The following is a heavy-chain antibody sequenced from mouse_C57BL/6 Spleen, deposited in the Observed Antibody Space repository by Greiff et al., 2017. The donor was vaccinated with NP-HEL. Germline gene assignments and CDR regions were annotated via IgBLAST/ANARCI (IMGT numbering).Heavy chain of an antibody. CDR3: AREGYYAMGY. Sequence: DVKLVESEGGLVQPGSSMKLSCTASGFTFSDYYMAWVRQVPEKGLEWVAYINYDGSSTYYLDTLKSRFIISRDNAKNTLYLQMSSLKSEDTATFYCAREGYYAMGYWGQGTSVTVS. CDR2: INYDGSST. J-gene: IGHJ4*01. V-gene: IGHV5-16*01. CDR1: GFTFSDYY.